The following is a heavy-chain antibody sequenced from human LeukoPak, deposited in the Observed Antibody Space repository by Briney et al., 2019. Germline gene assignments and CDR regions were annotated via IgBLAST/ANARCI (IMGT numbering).Heavy chain of an antibody. CDR1: GYTFTSYG. CDR3: ARDPVDIVVVPVVIGAFDI. CDR2: ISAYNGHT. J-gene: IGHJ3*02. V-gene: IGHV1-18*01. D-gene: IGHD2-2*02. Sequence: GASVKVSCKTSGYTFTSYGITWVRQAPGQGLEWMGWISAYNGHTNYVQKLQGRVTMTTDTSTSMSYMELRNLRSDDTAVYYCARDPVDIVVVPVVIGAFDIWGQGTMVTVSS.